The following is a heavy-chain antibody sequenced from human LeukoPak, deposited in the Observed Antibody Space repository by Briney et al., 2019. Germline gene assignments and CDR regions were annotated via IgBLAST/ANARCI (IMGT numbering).Heavy chain of an antibody. J-gene: IGHJ6*03. V-gene: IGHV3-23*01. Sequence: GGSLRLSCAASGFTFSSYAMSWVRQAPGKGLEWVSAISGSGGSTYYADSVKGRFTISRDNSKNTLYLQMNSLRAEDTAVYYCAKGEVAVAGSRYYYYMDVWGKGTTVTVS. CDR1: GFTFSSYA. CDR2: ISGSGGST. D-gene: IGHD6-19*01. CDR3: AKGEVAVAGSRYYYYMDV.